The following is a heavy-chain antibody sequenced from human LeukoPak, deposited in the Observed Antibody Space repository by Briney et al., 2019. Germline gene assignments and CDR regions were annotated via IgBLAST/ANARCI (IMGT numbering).Heavy chain of an antibody. CDR3: ARDADEYYDSSGYPRRGGFDY. D-gene: IGHD3-22*01. CDR2: ISSSSSII. J-gene: IGHJ4*02. V-gene: IGHV3-48*01. CDR1: GFTFSSYW. Sequence: GGSLRLSCAASGFTFSSYWMNWVRQAPGKGLEWVSYISSSSSIIYYADSVKGRFTISRDNAKNSLYLQMNSLRAEDTAVHYCARDADEYYDSSGYPRRGGFDYWGQGTLVTVSS.